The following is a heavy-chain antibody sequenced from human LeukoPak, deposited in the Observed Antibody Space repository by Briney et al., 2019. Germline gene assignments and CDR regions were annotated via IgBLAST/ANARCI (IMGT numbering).Heavy chain of an antibody. CDR3: ARTPVTVYGMDV. V-gene: IGHV3-30*04. J-gene: IGHJ6*04. D-gene: IGHD4-17*01. Sequence: GGSLRLSCAASGVTFSSYAMHWVRQAPGQGLEWVAVISYDGSNKYYADSVRGRFTISRDNSKNTLYLQMNSLRAEDTAVYYCARTPVTVYGMDVWGKGTTVTVSS. CDR2: ISYDGSNK. CDR1: GVTFSSYA.